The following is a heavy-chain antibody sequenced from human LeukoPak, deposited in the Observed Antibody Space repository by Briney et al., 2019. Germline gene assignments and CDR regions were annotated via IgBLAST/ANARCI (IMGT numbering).Heavy chain of an antibody. CDR1: GYSISSGYY. J-gene: IGHJ4*02. Sequence: SETLSLTCTVSGYSISSGYYWGWIRQPPGKGLEWIGYIYYSGSTYYNPSLKSRVTISVDTSKNQFSLKLSSVTAADTAVYYCARADYCSGGSCYLVTFDYWGQGTLVTVSS. CDR2: IYYSGST. V-gene: IGHV4-38-2*02. D-gene: IGHD2-15*01. CDR3: ARADYCSGGSCYLVTFDY.